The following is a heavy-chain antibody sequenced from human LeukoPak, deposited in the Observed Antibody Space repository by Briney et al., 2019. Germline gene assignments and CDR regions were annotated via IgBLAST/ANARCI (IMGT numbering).Heavy chain of an antibody. Sequence: GGSLRLSCTGSGFSFGDHAMSWFRQAPGKGLEWVGFIRNKGYGGTTEYSASVKGRFTISRDNSKNTLYLQMGSLRAEDMAVYYCARVLPAYYYDSSGYYDYWGQGTLVTVSS. V-gene: IGHV3-49*01. J-gene: IGHJ4*02. CDR1: GFSFGDHA. CDR2: IRNKGYGGTT. D-gene: IGHD3-22*01. CDR3: ARVLPAYYYDSSGYYDY.